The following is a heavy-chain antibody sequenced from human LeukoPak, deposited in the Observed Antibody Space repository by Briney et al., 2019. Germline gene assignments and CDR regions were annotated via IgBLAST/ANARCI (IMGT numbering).Heavy chain of an antibody. CDR2: ISGSGTST. J-gene: IGHJ3*02. Sequence: GGSLRLSCVASGFTFSNYVMNWVRQAPGKGLECVSSISGSGTSTYYADSVKGRFTSSRDNSKNTLYLQMNSLRAEDTAVYYCAKDHENYGDDAFDIWGQGTMVTVSS. CDR3: AKDHENYGDDAFDI. V-gene: IGHV3-23*01. D-gene: IGHD3-10*01. CDR1: GFTFSNYV.